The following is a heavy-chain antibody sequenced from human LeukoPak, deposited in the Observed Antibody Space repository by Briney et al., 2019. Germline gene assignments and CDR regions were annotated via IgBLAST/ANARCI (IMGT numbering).Heavy chain of an antibody. J-gene: IGHJ5*02. CDR3: ARRGHWFDP. CDR2: IYYSGST. V-gene: IGHV4-39*01. Sequence: PSETVSLTCTVSGGSISSSSYYWGWIRQPPGKGLEWIGSIYYSGSTYYNPSLKSRVTISVDTSKNQFSLKLSSVTAADTAVYYCARRGHWFDPWGQGTLVTVSS. D-gene: IGHD5-12*01. CDR1: GGSISSSSYY.